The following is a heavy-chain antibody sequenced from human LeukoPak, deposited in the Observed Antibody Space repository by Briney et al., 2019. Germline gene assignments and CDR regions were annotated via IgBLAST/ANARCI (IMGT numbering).Heavy chain of an antibody. D-gene: IGHD6-19*01. CDR1: GGSISSYY. V-gene: IGHV4-59*08. Sequence: SETLSLTCTVSGGSISSYYWSWIRQPPGKGLEWIGYIYYSGSTNYNPSLKSRVTISVDTSKNQFPLKLSSVTAADTAVYYCARLGPYSSGRDYWGQGTPVTVSS. J-gene: IGHJ4*02. CDR2: IYYSGST. CDR3: ARLGPYSSGRDY.